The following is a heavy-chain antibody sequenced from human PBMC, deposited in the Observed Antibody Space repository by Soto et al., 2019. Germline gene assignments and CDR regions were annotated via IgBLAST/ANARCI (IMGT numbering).Heavy chain of an antibody. D-gene: IGHD2-2*01. J-gene: IGHJ6*02. Sequence: GGSLRLSCEGSGFTFRSHSMNWVRQAPGRGLEWVASISTSSSFIYYGDSVRGRFIISRDNAKDSLDLQMDSLRVEDTAVYYCARENKDVNKSTSISSGFHGMDVWGQGITVTVSS. CDR1: GFTFRSHS. CDR2: ISTSSSFI. CDR3: ARENKDVNKSTSISSGFHGMDV. V-gene: IGHV3-21*01.